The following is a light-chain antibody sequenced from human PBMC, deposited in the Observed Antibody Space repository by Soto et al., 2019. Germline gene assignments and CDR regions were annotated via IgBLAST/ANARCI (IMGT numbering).Light chain of an antibody. CDR3: QQYNNWWT. CDR2: GAS. CDR1: QSVSSN. J-gene: IGKJ1*01. V-gene: IGKV3-15*01. Sequence: EIVMTQAPATLSVSPGERATLSCRASQSVSSNLAWYQQKPGQAPRLLIYGASTRATGITARFSGSGSGTAFPLTISSLQSEDFAVYYCQQYNNWWTLGQGTKVEIK.